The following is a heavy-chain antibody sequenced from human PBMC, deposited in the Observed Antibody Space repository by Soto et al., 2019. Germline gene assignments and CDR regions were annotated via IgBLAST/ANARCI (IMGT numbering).Heavy chain of an antibody. Sequence: SVKVSCKASGGTFSSYAISWVRQASGQGLEWMGGIIPIFGTANYAQKFQGRVTITADESTSTAYMELSSLRSEDTAVYYCARSSGSGSYPHYYYGMDVWGQGTTVTVSS. CDR1: GGTFSSYA. CDR2: IIPIFGTA. D-gene: IGHD3-10*01. J-gene: IGHJ6*02. V-gene: IGHV1-69*13. CDR3: ARSSGSGSYPHYYYGMDV.